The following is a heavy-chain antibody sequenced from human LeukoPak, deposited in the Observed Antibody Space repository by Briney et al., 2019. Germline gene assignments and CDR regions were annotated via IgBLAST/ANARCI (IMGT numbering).Heavy chain of an antibody. V-gene: IGHV4-59*01. J-gene: IGHJ6*03. CDR1: GGSFSGYY. CDR2: IYYSGST. Sequence: SETLSLTCAVYGGSFSGYYWSWIRQPPGKGLEWIGYIYYSGSTNYNPSLKSRVTISADTSKNQFSLKLSSVTAADTAVYYCARDLGSYDFWSGYWAPGVGYMDVWGTGTTVTVSS. D-gene: IGHD3-3*01. CDR3: ARDLGSYDFWSGYWAPGVGYMDV.